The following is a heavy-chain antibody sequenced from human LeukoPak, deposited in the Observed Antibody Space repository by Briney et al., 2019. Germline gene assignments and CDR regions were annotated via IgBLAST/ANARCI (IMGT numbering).Heavy chain of an antibody. CDR1: GYTFINYG. D-gene: IGHD6-13*01. CDR2: ITTYTGNT. CDR3: SRSPSAAVVRFDY. V-gene: IGHV1-18*01. J-gene: IGHJ4*02. Sequence: GASVQLSCKASGYTFINYGISWLRQAPGQGLEWLGCITTYTGNTNSAQKLQGRVSMTTDTSTSTDYMELRSLRPNATAVYYYSRSPSAAVVRFDYWVQGTLVAVSS.